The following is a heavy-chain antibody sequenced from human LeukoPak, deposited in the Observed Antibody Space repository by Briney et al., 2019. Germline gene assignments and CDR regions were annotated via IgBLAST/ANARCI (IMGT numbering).Heavy chain of an antibody. V-gene: IGHV4-59*01. Sequence: SETLSLTCTVSGGSISPYYWSWIRQPPGKGLEWLGYIYYSGNTEYKPSLKSRVAMSVDTSKNQFSLRLGSVTAADTAVYYCARSTGSTMFIDYWGQGTLVTVSS. D-gene: IGHD3-10*02. CDR3: ARSTGSTMFIDY. CDR2: IYYSGNT. J-gene: IGHJ4*02. CDR1: GGSISPYY.